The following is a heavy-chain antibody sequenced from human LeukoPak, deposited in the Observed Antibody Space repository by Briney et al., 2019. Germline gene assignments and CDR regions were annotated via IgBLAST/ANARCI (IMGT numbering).Heavy chain of an antibody. CDR1: GGTFSSYA. D-gene: IGHD2-15*01. Sequence: GASVKVSCKASGGTFSSYAISWVRQAPGQGLEWMGGIIPIFGTANYAQKFQGRVTITADESTSTAYMELSSLRSEDTAVYYCARVKCSGGSCYEIDYWGQGTLVTVSS. V-gene: IGHV1-69*13. CDR2: IIPIFGTA. J-gene: IGHJ4*02. CDR3: ARVKCSGGSCYEIDY.